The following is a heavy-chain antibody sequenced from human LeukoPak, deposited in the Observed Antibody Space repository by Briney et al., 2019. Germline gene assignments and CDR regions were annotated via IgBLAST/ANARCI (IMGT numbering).Heavy chain of an antibody. Sequence: GGSLRLSCAVSGITLSNYGMSWVRQAPGKGLEWVAGISDSAGKTNYADSVKGRFTISRDNSKNTLYLQMNSLRAEDTAVYYCAKQPGGMDVWGQGTTVTVSS. CDR2: ISDSAGKT. V-gene: IGHV3-23*01. CDR1: GITLSNYG. J-gene: IGHJ6*02. CDR3: AKQPGGMDV.